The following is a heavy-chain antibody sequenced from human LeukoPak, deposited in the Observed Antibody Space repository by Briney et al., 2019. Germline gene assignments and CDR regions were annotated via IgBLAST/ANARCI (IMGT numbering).Heavy chain of an antibody. V-gene: IGHV3-15*01. D-gene: IGHD1-20*01. CDR3: TTDEVNWNPPGY. J-gene: IGHJ4*02. Sequence: KSKTDGGTTDYAAPVKGRFTISRDDSKNTLYLQMNSLKTEDTAVYYCTTDEVNWNPPGYWGQGTLVTVSS. CDR2: KSKTDGGTT.